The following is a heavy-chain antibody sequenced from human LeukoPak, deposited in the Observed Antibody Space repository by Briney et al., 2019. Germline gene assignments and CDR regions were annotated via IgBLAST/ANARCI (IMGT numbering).Heavy chain of an antibody. J-gene: IGHJ4*02. CDR2: IKQDGSEK. V-gene: IGHV3-7*01. D-gene: IGHD3-3*01. CDR3: ARERQNKDFWSGGDY. Sequence: GGSLRLSCAVSGFIFSNYAMHWVRQAPGKGLEWVANIKQDGSEKYYVDSVKGRFTISRDNAKNSLYLQMNTLRPEDTAVYYCARERQNKDFWSGGDYWGQGTLVTVSS. CDR1: GFIFSNYA.